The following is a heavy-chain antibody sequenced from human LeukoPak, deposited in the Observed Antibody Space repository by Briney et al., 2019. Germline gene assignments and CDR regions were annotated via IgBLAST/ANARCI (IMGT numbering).Heavy chain of an antibody. V-gene: IGHV3-30*18. CDR1: GFTFSSYG. J-gene: IGHJ4*02. Sequence: GGSLRLSCAASGFTFSSYGMHWVRRAPGKGLEWVAVISYDGSNKYYADSVKGRFTISRDNSKNTLYLQMNSLRAEDTAVYYCAKDLGYCSGGSCYRFDYWGQGTLVTVSS. D-gene: IGHD2-15*01. CDR3: AKDLGYCSGGSCYRFDY. CDR2: ISYDGSNK.